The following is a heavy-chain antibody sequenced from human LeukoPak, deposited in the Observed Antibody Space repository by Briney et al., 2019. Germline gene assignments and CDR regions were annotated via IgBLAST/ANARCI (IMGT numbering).Heavy chain of an antibody. CDR3: AKDRTWVVTTDYYYYGMDV. D-gene: IGHD2-21*02. Sequence: PGGSLRLSWAASGFTFSSYGMHWVRQAPGKGLEWVAVISYDGSNKYYADSVKGRFTISRDNSKNTLYLQMNSLRAEDTAVYYCAKDRTWVVTTDYYYYGMDVWGQGTTVTVSS. CDR1: GFTFSSYG. J-gene: IGHJ6*02. V-gene: IGHV3-30*18. CDR2: ISYDGSNK.